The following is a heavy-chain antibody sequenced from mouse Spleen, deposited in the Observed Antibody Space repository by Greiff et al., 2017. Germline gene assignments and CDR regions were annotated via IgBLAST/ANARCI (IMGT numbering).Heavy chain of an antibody. V-gene: IGHV2-9*02. J-gene: IGHJ3*01. Sequence: QVQLKESGPGLVAPSQSLSITCTVSGFSLTSYGVHWVRQPPGKGLEWLGVIWAGGSTNYNSALMSRLSISKDNSKSQVFLKMNSLQTDDTAMYYCARDLGGNLFAYWGQGTLVTVSA. CDR3: ARDLGGNLFAY. CDR2: IWAGGST. CDR1: GFSLTSYG. D-gene: IGHD2-1*01.